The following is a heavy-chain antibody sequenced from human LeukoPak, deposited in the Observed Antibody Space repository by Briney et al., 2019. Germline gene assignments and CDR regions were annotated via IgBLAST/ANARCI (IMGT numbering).Heavy chain of an antibody. CDR2: IYPGDSDT. J-gene: IGHJ4*02. D-gene: IGHD6-13*01. V-gene: IGHV5-51*01. CDR1: GYSFTSYW. CDR3: ATDTQRVGSSWLPFLY. Sequence: GESLKISCKGSGYSFTSYWIGWVRQMPGKGLEWMGIIYPGDSDTRYSPSFQGQVTISADKSISTAYLQWSSLKASDTAMYYCATDTQRVGSSWLPFLYWGQGTLVTVSS.